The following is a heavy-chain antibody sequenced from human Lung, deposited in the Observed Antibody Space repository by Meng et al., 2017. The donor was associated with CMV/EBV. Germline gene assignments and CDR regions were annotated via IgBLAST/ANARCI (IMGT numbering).Heavy chain of an antibody. J-gene: IGHJ4*02. Sequence: SETLSLTCSVSGVSVSNDDYHWSWIRQSPGKGLEWIGQLYSTGTDTFNPSLMSRVTISKDTSKNRFSLTLTSVTAADTAVYFCVAYLVGIGGRGDWGQG. V-gene: IGHV4-61*08. CDR2: LYSTGTD. CDR1: GVSVSNDDYH. CDR3: VAYLVGIGGRGD. D-gene: IGHD1-26*01.